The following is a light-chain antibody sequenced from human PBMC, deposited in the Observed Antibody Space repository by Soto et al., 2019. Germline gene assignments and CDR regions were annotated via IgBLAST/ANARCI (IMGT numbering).Light chain of an antibody. CDR2: DAS. CDR1: QDITNY. V-gene: IGKV1-33*01. Sequence: DIQMTQSPSSLSASVGDRVTITCQASQDITNYLNWYQQKPGKAPKILIYDASVLEAGVPSRFSVGGSGTHFPLTITSLQAEDVAPYYCQQFDNLPLTFGGGTNLEIK. J-gene: IGKJ4*01. CDR3: QQFDNLPLT.